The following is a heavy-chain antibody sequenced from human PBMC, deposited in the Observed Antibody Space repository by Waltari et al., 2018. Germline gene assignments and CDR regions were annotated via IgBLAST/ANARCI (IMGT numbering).Heavy chain of an antibody. CDR1: GYSISNNYY. V-gene: IGHV4-38-2*01. CDR3: ARGGYHPANFDF. J-gene: IGHJ4*02. CDR2: IHHTGTT. D-gene: IGHD2-15*01. Sequence: QMHLQESGPGLVKPSETLSLTCALSGYSISNNYYWAWIRQSPEKGLEWMGAIHHTGTTYYNPPLNSRITMSVDTPNNQFSLKLNSVTAADTAVYYCARGGYHPANFDFWGQGILVTVSS.